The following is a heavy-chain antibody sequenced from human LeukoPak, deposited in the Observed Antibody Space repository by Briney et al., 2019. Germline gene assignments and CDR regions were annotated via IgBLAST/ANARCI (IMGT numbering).Heavy chain of an antibody. V-gene: IGHV3-21*01. CDR2: ISSSGYYI. D-gene: IGHD3-10*01. J-gene: IGHJ4*02. CDR1: GFTLSSYS. Sequence: PGGSLRLSCAASGFTLSSYSMNWVRQAPGKGLEWVSSISSSGYYIYYADSLKGRFTISRDNAKNSLYLQMNSLRAEDTAVYYCATLGVRGAPYYFDYWGQGTLVTVSS. CDR3: ATLGVRGAPYYFDY.